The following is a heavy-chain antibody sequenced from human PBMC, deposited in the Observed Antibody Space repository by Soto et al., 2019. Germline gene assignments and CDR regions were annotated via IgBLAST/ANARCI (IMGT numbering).Heavy chain of an antibody. Sequence: QVQLQQWGAGLLKPSETLSLTCDVYGGSFSGYFWSWLRQPPGKGLEWIGEINYTGSTNYNSCLKSRVTISIDTSKNQFSLKLNSVTAADTALYFCARVSLNGMDVWGQGTTVTVS. J-gene: IGHJ6*02. CDR3: ARVSLNGMDV. CDR2: INYTGST. CDR1: GGSFSGYF. V-gene: IGHV4-34*01.